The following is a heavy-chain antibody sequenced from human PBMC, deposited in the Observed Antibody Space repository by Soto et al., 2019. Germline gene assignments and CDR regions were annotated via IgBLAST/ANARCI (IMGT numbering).Heavy chain of an antibody. CDR1: GGTFSSYS. J-gene: IGHJ4*02. CDR2: IIPIFGTA. CDR3: ARDGGRHSGGIDY. V-gene: IGHV1-69*01. Sequence: QVQRVQSGAEVKQPGSSVKVSCKASGGTFSSYSINWVRQAPGQGLEWMGEIIPIFGTANYAQKFQGRVTITADESTSTAYMELSSLRSEDTAAYYCARDGGRHSGGIDYWGQGTLVTVSS. D-gene: IGHD1-26*01.